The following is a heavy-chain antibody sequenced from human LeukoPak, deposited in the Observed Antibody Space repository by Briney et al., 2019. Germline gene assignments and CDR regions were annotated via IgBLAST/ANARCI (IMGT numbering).Heavy chain of an antibody. Sequence: ASVKVSCKASGYTFTSYYMHWVRQAPGQGLEWMGIINPSGGSTSYAQKFQGRVTMTRDMSTSTVYMELSSLRSEDTAVYYCARDLKGIDVYNQPVMSWYFDLWGRGTLVTVSS. CDR3: ARDLKGIDVYNQPVMSWYFDL. D-gene: IGHD5-24*01. V-gene: IGHV1-46*01. CDR1: GYTFTSYY. J-gene: IGHJ2*01. CDR2: INPSGGST.